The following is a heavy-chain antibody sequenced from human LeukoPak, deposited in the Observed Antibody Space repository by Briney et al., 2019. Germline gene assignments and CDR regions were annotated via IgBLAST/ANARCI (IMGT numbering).Heavy chain of an antibody. D-gene: IGHD3-9*01. CDR2: INSDGSST. J-gene: IGHJ3*02. Sequence: GGSLRLSCAAPGFTFSSYWMHWVRQAPGKGLVWVSRINSDGSSTSYADSVKGRFTISRDNAKNTLYLQMNSLRAEDTAVYYCARVIDWLDAFDIWGQGTMVTVSS. V-gene: IGHV3-74*01. CDR3: ARVIDWLDAFDI. CDR1: GFTFSSYW.